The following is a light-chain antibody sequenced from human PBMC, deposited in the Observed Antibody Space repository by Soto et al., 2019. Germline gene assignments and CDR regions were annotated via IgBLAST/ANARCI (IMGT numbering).Light chain of an antibody. V-gene: IGLV2-8*01. Sequence: QSALTQPPSASGSPGQSVTISCSGTGSDIGYYNYVSWYQQHPGKAPKLIIYLVSERPSGVPDRFSGSKSGNTASLTVSGLQAEDVADYYCSSIADRNKVLFGGGTKVTVL. CDR3: SSIADRNKVL. CDR2: LVS. CDR1: GSDIGYYNY. J-gene: IGLJ2*01.